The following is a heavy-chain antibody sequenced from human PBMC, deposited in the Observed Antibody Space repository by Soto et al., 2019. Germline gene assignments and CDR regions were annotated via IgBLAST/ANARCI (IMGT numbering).Heavy chain of an antibody. CDR1: GGSISSNNW. J-gene: IGHJ4*02. D-gene: IGHD3-3*01. CDR3: ARDYEFLDY. V-gene: IGHV4-4*02. Sequence: SETLSLTCAISGGSISSNNWWTWVRQSPGKGLEWIGEIHHSESTNYNPSLNSRVTISLDTSKNQISLKLSSVTAADTAVYYCARDYEFLDYWGQGTLVTVSS. CDR2: IHHSEST.